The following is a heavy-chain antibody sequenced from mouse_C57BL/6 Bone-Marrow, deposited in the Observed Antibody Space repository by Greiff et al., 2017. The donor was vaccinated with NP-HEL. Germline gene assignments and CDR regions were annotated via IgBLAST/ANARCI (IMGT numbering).Heavy chain of an antibody. J-gene: IGHJ4*01. CDR3: ARYYGSIYYAMDY. CDR1: GYTFTSYG. Sequence: VQLQQSGAELARPGASVKLSCKASGYTFTSYGISWVKQRTGQGLEWIGEIYPRSGNTYYNEKFKGKATLTADKSSSTAYMELRSLTSEDSAVYFCARYYGSIYYAMDYWGQGTSVTVSS. D-gene: IGHD1-1*01. CDR2: IYPRSGNT. V-gene: IGHV1-81*01.